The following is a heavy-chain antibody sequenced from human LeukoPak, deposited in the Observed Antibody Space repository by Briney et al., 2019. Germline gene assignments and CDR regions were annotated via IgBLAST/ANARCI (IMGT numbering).Heavy chain of an antibody. J-gene: IGHJ3*02. CDR3: ARPSWVKNAFDI. CDR1: GGTFSSYA. CDR2: IIPIFGTA. D-gene: IGHD1-26*01. Sequence: ASVKVSCKASGGTFSSYAISWVRQAPGQGLEWMGGIIPIFGTANYAQKFQGRVTITADKSTSTAYMELSSLRSGDTAVYYCARPSWVKNAFDIWGQGTMVTVSS. V-gene: IGHV1-69*06.